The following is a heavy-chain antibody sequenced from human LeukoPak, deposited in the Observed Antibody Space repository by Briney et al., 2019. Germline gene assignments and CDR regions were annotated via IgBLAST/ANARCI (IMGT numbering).Heavy chain of an antibody. CDR1: GGSISNYY. CDR3: ARGRWLQFSD. V-gene: IGHV4-59*01. J-gene: IGHJ4*02. D-gene: IGHD5-24*01. CDR2: IYFTGST. Sequence: SETLSLTCTVPGGSISNYYWNWIRQPPGKGLEWIGYIYFTGSTNYNPSLKSRDTISLDTSKNQFSLKLSSVTAADTAICYCARGRWLQFSDWGPGTLVTVSS.